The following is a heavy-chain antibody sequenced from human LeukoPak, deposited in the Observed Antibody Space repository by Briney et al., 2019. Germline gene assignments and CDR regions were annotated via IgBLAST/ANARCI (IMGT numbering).Heavy chain of an antibody. D-gene: IGHD1-26*01. J-gene: IGHJ4*02. CDR3: ARTPTYIVGATPYDY. CDR1: GYTFTSYG. Sequence: ASVKVSCKASGYTFTSYGISWVRQAPGQGLEWMGWISAYNGNTNYAQKLQGRVTMTTDTSTSTAYMELRSLRSDDTAAYYCARTPTYIVGATPYDYWGQGTLVTVSS. V-gene: IGHV1-18*01. CDR2: ISAYNGNT.